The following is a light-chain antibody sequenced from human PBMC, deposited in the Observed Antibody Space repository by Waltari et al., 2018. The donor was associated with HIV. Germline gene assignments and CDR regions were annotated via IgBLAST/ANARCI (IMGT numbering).Light chain of an antibody. CDR3: MLFFRSSYL. CDR1: TGPVNIGHY. V-gene: IGLV7-43*01. CDR2: SST. Sequence: QAVVTQEPSVTVSPGGTVTLNCTSATGPVNIGHYANWFQQRPGQAPSPLIYSSTRRHSLTPKRFSASLVDDRVALILSTVWPEDEALYYCMLFFRSSYLFGGGTKVTVL. J-gene: IGLJ2*01.